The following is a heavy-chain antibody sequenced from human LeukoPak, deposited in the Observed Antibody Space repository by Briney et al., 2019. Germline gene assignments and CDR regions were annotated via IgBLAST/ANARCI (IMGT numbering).Heavy chain of an antibody. Sequence: GGSLRLSCAASGFTFSSYWMIWVRQAPGKGLEWVANIQQDGSEKYYVDSVKGRFTISRDNAKNSPYLQMNSLRAEDTAVYYCARNPPRYFNWGQGTLVTVSS. D-gene: IGHD1-26*01. J-gene: IGHJ4*02. CDR2: IQQDGSEK. CDR1: GFTFSSYW. CDR3: ARNPPRYFN. V-gene: IGHV3-7*05.